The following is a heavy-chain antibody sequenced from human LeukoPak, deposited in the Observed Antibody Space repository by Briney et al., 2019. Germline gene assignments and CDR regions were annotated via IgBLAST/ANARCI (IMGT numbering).Heavy chain of an antibody. Sequence: ASVKVSCKASGYTFTSYDINWVRQATGQGLEWMGWMNPNSGNTGYAQKFQGRVTMTRNTSISTAYMELSSLRSEDTAVYYCARGDIRIWTTGHSSMDAWGKGTTVTVSS. V-gene: IGHV1-8*01. D-gene: IGHD3-9*01. CDR3: ARGDIRIWTTGHSSMDA. J-gene: IGHJ6*03. CDR1: GYTFTSYD. CDR2: MNPNSGNT.